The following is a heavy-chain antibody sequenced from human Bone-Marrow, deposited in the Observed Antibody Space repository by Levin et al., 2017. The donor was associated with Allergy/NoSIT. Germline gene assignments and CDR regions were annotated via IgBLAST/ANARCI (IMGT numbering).Heavy chain of an antibody. V-gene: IGHV3-7*01. J-gene: IGHJ4*02. CDR3: ARRNYGSPDY. Sequence: GGSLRLSCAASGFTFSSHWMIWVRQAPGKGLEWVANIKQDGSEKYYVDSVRGRFTISRDNAKNSLYLQMNSLRAEDTAVYYCARRNYGSPDYWGQGSLVTVSS. D-gene: IGHD1-26*01. CDR1: GFTFSSHW. CDR2: IKQDGSEK.